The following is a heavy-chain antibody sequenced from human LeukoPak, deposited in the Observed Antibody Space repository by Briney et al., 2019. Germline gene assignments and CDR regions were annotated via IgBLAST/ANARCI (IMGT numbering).Heavy chain of an antibody. V-gene: IGHV3-30-3*01. J-gene: IGHJ4*02. CDR2: ISYDGSNK. D-gene: IGHD3-16*02. CDR1: GFTFSSYA. CDR3: ARDRLITFGGVIGN. Sequence: GGSLRLSCAASGFTFSSYAMHWVRQAPGKGLEWVAVISYDGSNKYYADSVKGRFTISRDNSKNTLYLQMNSLRAEDTAVYYCARDRLITFGGVIGNWGQGTLVTVSS.